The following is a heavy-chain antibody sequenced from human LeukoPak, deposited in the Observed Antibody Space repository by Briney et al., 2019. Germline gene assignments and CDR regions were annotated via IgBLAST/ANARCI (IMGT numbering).Heavy chain of an antibody. J-gene: IGHJ4*02. CDR3: ARGPNWGLDY. CDR1: GYTFTGYY. D-gene: IGHD7-27*01. Sequence: ASVEVSCKASGYTFTGYYIHWVRQAPGQGLEWMGWINPDSGGTIYVQKFQGRVTMNRDSPISTVYMELSRLSSDDTAVYYCARGPNWGLDYWGQGTLVTVSS. CDR2: INPDSGGT. V-gene: IGHV1-2*02.